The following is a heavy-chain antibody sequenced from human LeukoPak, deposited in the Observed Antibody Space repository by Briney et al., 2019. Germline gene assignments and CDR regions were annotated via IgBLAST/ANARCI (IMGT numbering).Heavy chain of an antibody. V-gene: IGHV3-73*01. J-gene: IGHJ4*02. CDR3: TYTSSSGVVY. CDR1: GFTFSVSA. CDR2: IRNKANNYAT. D-gene: IGHD6-6*01. Sequence: GGSLRISCAASGFTFSVSAIYWVRQASGKGMECIGRIRNKANNYATAYGASVKGRFTISREDSKNTAYLQMNSLKTEDTAVYYCTYTSSSGVVYWGQGALVTVSS.